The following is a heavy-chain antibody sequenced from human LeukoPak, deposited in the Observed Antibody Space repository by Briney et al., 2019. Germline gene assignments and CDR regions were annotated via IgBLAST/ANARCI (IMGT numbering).Heavy chain of an antibody. CDR3: AKDGVDDAFDI. Sequence: GGSLRLSCAASGFTFSSYDMNWVRQAPGKGLEWVSVISKSGGSTYYADSVKGRFTISRDNSKNTLYLQMNSLRAEDTAVYYCAKDGVDDAFDIWGQGTMVTVSS. CDR2: ISKSGGST. D-gene: IGHD2-15*01. CDR1: GFTFSSYD. J-gene: IGHJ3*02. V-gene: IGHV3-23*01.